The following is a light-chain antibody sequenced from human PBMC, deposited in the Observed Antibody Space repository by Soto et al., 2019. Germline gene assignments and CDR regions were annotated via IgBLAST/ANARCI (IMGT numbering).Light chain of an antibody. V-gene: IGLV2-14*01. J-gene: IGLJ1*01. CDR2: EVS. Sequence: QSALTQPASVSGSPGQSITISCTGTSSDVGGYNYVSWYQQHPGKAPKLMIYEVSNRPSGVSNRFSGSKSGNTASLTISGLQAEDEADYYCSSYTVSCYVFGTGTKLTVL. CDR1: SSDVGGYNY. CDR3: SSYTVSCYV.